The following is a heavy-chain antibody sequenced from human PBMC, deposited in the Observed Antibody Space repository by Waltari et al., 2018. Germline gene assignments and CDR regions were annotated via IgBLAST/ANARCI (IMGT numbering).Heavy chain of an antibody. J-gene: IGHJ5*02. CDR2: IIPILGIA. CDR1: GGTFSSYA. Sequence: QVQLVQSGAEVKKPGSSVKVSCKASGGTFSSYAISWVRQAPGQGLEWMGGIIPILGIANYAQKFQGRVTITADKSTSTAYMELSSLRSEDTAVYYWASGVGSSSRRWGWFDPWGQGTLVTVSS. V-gene: IGHV1-69*10. CDR3: ASGVGSSSRRWGWFDP. D-gene: IGHD6-6*01.